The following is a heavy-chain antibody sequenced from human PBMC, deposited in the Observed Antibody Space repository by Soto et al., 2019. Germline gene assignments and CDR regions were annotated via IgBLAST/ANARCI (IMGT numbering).Heavy chain of an antibody. CDR2: ISHDGSNK. Sequence: PGGSLRLSCAASGFTFSSYGMHWVRQAPGKGLEWVAVISHDGSNKYYADSVKGRFTISRDNSKNTLYLQMNSLRAEDTAVYYCAKAPLRVPLGIFDYWGQGTLVTVS. CDR3: AKAPLRVPLGIFDY. J-gene: IGHJ4*02. D-gene: IGHD1-1*01. V-gene: IGHV3-30*18. CDR1: GFTFSSYG.